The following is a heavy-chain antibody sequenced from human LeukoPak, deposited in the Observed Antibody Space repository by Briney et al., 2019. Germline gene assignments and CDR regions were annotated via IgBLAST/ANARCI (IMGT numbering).Heavy chain of an antibody. J-gene: IGHJ6*02. CDR1: GFTFSSYW. CDR3: ARVYSYGYNYYYYGMDV. Sequence: PGGSLRLSCGASGFTFSSYWMHWVRQAPGKGLVWVSRINSDGSSTSYADSVKGRFTISRDNAKNTLYLQMNSLRAEDTAVYYCARVYSYGYNYYYYGMDVWGQGTTVTVSS. V-gene: IGHV3-74*01. D-gene: IGHD5-18*01. CDR2: INSDGSST.